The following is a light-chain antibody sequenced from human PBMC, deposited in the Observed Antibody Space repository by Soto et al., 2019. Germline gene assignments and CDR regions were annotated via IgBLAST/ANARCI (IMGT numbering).Light chain of an antibody. J-gene: IGKJ2*01. CDR3: HQYGSSPYT. Sequence: EIVLTQSPGTLSLSPGERATLSCRASQSVSSSYLAWYQQKPGQAPRLLIHGASSRATGLPDRFSGSGSGTDFTLTISRLEPEDFAVYYCHQYGSSPYTFGQGTKLEIK. CDR1: QSVSSSY. V-gene: IGKV3-20*01. CDR2: GAS.